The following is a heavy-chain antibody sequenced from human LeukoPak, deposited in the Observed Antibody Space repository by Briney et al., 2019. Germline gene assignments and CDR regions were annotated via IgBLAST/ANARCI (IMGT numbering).Heavy chain of an antibody. J-gene: IGHJ4*02. D-gene: IGHD3-16*01. Sequence: PGGSLRLSCAASGFTFSSYWMSWVRQAPGKGLEWVANIKQDGSEKYYVDSVKGRFTISRDNAKNSLYLQMNSLRAEDTAVYYCAKGGTYDYTSFDYWGQGTLVTVSS. CDR3: AKGGTYDYTSFDY. V-gene: IGHV3-7*03. CDR1: GFTFSSYW. CDR2: IKQDGSEK.